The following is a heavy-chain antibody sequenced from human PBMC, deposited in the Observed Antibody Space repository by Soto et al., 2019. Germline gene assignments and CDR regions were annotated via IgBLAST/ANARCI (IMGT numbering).Heavy chain of an antibody. D-gene: IGHD3-22*01. CDR3: ARDRPTYYYDSSGYYSEPNFDY. Sequence: QVQLVQSGAEVKKPGASVKVSCKASGYTFTSYGISWVRQAPGQGLEWMGWISAYNGNTNYAQKRQGRVTMTPDTATSTAYMELRSLRSDDTAVYYCARDRPTYYYDSSGYYSEPNFDYWGQGTLVTVSS. V-gene: IGHV1-18*01. CDR2: ISAYNGNT. J-gene: IGHJ4*02. CDR1: GYTFTSYG.